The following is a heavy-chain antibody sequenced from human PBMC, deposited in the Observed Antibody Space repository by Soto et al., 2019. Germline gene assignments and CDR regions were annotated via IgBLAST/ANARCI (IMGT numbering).Heavy chain of an antibody. CDR2: ISYDGSNK. Sequence: GGSLRLSCGASGFAFDTYNVHWVRQAPGKGLEWVAVISYDGSNKYYADSVKGRFTISRDNSKNTLYLQMNSLRAEDTAVYYCAKGVRDFWSGSSNWFEPWGQGTLVTVSS. CDR3: AKGVRDFWSGSSNWFEP. J-gene: IGHJ5*02. D-gene: IGHD3-3*01. CDR1: GFAFDTYN. V-gene: IGHV3-30*18.